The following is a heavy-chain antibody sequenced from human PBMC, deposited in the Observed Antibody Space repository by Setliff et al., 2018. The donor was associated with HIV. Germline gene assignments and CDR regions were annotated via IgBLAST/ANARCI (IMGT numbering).Heavy chain of an antibody. CDR3: ARAAYSGTYLWEPATDL. J-gene: IGHJ2*01. V-gene: IGHV4-61*09. CDR2: IYTSGKT. Sequence: LSLTCTVSGDSITRGSYYWSWIRQPAGKGLEWIGHIYTSGKTHYSPSLKSRITISADTSKNQLSLNLSSVTAADTAVYYCARAAYSGTYLWEPATDLWGRGTRVTVS. D-gene: IGHD1-26*01. CDR1: GDSITRGSYY.